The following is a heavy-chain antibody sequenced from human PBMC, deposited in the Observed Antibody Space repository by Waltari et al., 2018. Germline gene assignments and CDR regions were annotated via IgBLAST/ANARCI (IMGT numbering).Heavy chain of an antibody. CDR3: ARGAADGYYYDSSGYYSSRHWFDP. D-gene: IGHD3-22*01. CDR2: INPNSGGT. J-gene: IGHJ5*02. V-gene: IGHV1-2*02. Sequence: QVQLVQSGAELQKPGASVKVSCKASGYTFTGDYMHWVRQAPGQRLEWTGWINPNSGGTNYAQKFQGRVTMTRDTSISTAYMELSRLRSDDTAVYYCARGAADGYYYDSSGYYSSRHWFDPWGQGTLVTVSS. CDR1: GYTFTGDY.